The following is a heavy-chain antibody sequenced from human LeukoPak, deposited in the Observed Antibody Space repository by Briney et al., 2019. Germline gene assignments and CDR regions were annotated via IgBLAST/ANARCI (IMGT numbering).Heavy chain of an antibody. CDR1: GGSISSYY. CDR2: IYTSGST. D-gene: IGHD1-26*01. CDR3: ATSYSGSYYDAFDI. V-gene: IGHV4-4*07. Sequence: SETLSLTCTVSGGSISSYYRNWIRQPAGKGLEWIGRIYTSGSTNYNPSLKSRITMSVDTSKKQFSLKLSSVTAADTAVYYCATSYSGSYYDAFDIWGQGTMVTVSS. J-gene: IGHJ3*02.